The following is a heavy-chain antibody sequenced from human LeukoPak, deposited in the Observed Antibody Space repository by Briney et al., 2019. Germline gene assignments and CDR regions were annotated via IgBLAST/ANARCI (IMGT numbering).Heavy chain of an antibody. CDR2: IYSGGST. V-gene: IGHV3-66*02. D-gene: IGHD2-15*01. Sequence: GGSLRLSCAASGFTVSSNYMSWVRQAPGKGLEWVSVIYSGGSTYYADSVKGRFTISRDNSKNTLYLQMNSLRAEDTAVYYCARGGYCSGGSCYRSLDDYFDYWGQGTLVTVSS. CDR3: ARGGYCSGGSCYRSLDDYFDY. CDR1: GFTVSSNY. J-gene: IGHJ4*02.